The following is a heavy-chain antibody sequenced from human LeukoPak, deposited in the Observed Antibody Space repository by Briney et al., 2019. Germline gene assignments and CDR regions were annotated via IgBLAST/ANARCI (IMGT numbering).Heavy chain of an antibody. CDR2: IYYSGST. CDR3: ACYDILTGYFDY. D-gene: IGHD3-9*01. J-gene: IGHJ4*02. V-gene: IGHV4-59*02. CDR1: GGSVSSYY. Sequence: PSETLSLTCTVSGGSVSSYYWSWIRQPPGKGLEWIGYIYYSGSTNYNPSLKSRVTISVDTSKNQFSLKLSSVTAADTAVYYCACYDILTGYFDYWGQGTLVTVSS.